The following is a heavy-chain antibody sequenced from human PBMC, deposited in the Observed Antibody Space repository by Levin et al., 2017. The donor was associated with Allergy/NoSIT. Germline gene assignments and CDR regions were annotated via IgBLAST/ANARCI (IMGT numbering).Heavy chain of an antibody. CDR2: ISSKPDGAAT. CDR3: TTQFQW. CDR1: GFSLSNSW. D-gene: IGHD6-19*01. J-gene: IGHJ4*02. Sequence: LSLTCVASGFSLSNSWMNWVRQAPGKGLEWIGRISSKPDGAATDYAAPLKGRFTLSRDDSTNTLYLQMNSLKVEDTAIYYCTTQFQWWGQGTLVTVSS. V-gene: IGHV3-15*05.